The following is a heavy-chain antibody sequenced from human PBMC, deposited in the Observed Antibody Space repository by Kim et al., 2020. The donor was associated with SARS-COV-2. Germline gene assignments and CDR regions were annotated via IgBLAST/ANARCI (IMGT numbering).Heavy chain of an antibody. CDR1: GFTFSSYA. Sequence: GGSLRLSCAASGFTFSSYAMSWVRQAPGKGLEWVSAISGSGGSTYYADSVKGRFTISRDNSKNTLYLQMNSLRAEDTAVYYCAKDWRGSGCYDDAFDIWGQGTMVTVSS. J-gene: IGHJ3*02. CDR3: AKDWRGSGCYDDAFDI. V-gene: IGHV3-23*01. D-gene: IGHD1-26*01. CDR2: ISGSGGST.